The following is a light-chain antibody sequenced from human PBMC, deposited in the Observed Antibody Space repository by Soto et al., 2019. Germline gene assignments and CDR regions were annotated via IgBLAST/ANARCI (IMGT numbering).Light chain of an antibody. Sequence: SVLTQPASLSGSPGQSITISCPGTSSDVGSYNLVSWYQQHPGKAPKLMIYEVSKRPSGVSNRFSGSKSGNTASLTISGLKAEDEADYYCCSYAGSSTSPYVFGTGTKVTVL. CDR1: SSDVGSYNL. CDR2: EVS. J-gene: IGLJ1*01. CDR3: CSYAGSSTSPYV. V-gene: IGLV2-23*02.